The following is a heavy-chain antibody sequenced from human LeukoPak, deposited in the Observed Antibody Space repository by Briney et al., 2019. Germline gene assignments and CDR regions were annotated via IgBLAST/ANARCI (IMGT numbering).Heavy chain of an antibody. CDR1: RFTFSSYG. CDR2: IWYDGSNK. D-gene: IGHD1-26*01. J-gene: IGHJ1*01. V-gene: IGHV3-33*01. CDR3: ARDGSGSSLQH. Sequence: QTGGSLRLSCAASRFTFSSYGMHWVRQAPGKGLEWVAVIWYDGSNKYYADSVKGRFTISRDNSKNTLYLQMNSLRAEDTAVYYCARDGSGSSLQHWGQGTLVTVSS.